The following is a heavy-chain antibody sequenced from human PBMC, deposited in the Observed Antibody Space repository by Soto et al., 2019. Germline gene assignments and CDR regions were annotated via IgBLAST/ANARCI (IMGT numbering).Heavy chain of an antibody. J-gene: IGHJ6*02. CDR3: AXDLFWSGYAYYYYYGMDV. Sequence: SETLSLTCAVSGYSISSGYYWGWIRQPPGKGLEWIGSIYHSGSTYYNPSLKSRVTISVDASKNQFSLKLSSVTAADTAVYYCAXDLFWSGYAYYYYYGMDVWGQGTTVTAP. D-gene: IGHD3-3*01. V-gene: IGHV4-38-2*01. CDR2: IYHSGST. CDR1: GYSISSGYY.